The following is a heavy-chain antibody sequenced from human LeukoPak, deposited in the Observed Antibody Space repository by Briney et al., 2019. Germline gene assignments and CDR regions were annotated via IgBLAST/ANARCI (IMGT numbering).Heavy chain of an antibody. CDR2: IYHSGST. J-gene: IGHJ4*02. Sequence: SETLSLTCYVSGDSISSSYYWGWIRQPPGKGLVWIGSIYHSGSTYYNPSLKSRVTISVDTSKNQFSLKLSSVTAADTAVYYCARVPTVTFFDYWGQGTLVTVSS. V-gene: IGHV4-38-2*02. CDR1: GDSISSSYY. CDR3: ARVPTVTFFDY. D-gene: IGHD4-17*01.